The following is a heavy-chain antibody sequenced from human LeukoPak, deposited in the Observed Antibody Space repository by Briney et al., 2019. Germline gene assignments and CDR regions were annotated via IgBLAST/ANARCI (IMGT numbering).Heavy chain of an antibody. J-gene: IGHJ6*04. CDR1: GFTFSTYN. CDR2: ISSSGSTI. V-gene: IGHV3-48*04. CDR3: AELGITMIGGV. Sequence: GGSLRLSCAASGFTFSTYNMNWLRQAPGKGLEWVSYISSSGSTIYYADSVKGRFTISRDNAKNSLYLQMNSLRAEDTAVYYCAELGITMIGGVWGKGTTVTISS. D-gene: IGHD3-10*02.